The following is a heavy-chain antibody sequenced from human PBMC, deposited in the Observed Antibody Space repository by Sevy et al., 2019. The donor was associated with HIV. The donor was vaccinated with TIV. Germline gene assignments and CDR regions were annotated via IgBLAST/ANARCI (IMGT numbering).Heavy chain of an antibody. Sequence: ASVKVFCKTSGYSFISSGIGWMRQAPGQGLEWMGWINGNRGNTNYAQKFQDRVTITTDTSTSTAYMELRSLRSDDTAIYYCARDWNYGIDYWGQGALVTVSS. CDR1: GYSFISSG. V-gene: IGHV1-18*01. J-gene: IGHJ4*02. CDR3: ARDWNYGIDY. CDR2: INGNRGNT. D-gene: IGHD1-7*01.